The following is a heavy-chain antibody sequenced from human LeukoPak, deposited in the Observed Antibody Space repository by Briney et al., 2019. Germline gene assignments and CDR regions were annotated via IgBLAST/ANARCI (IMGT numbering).Heavy chain of an antibody. Sequence: PSETLSLTCSVSAGSIRSHYWSWVRQPPGKGLEWMGIIYYSGTTRYKSSLPSRLTTIADNSNNKFFLMLTPVPAGDAAVYYCGTTTYNSSLQSRVTISADTTKKQFSLKLTSVTAADTAVYYCARLLDNDSSGDPDTFDMWGQGTMVTVSS. J-gene: IGHJ3*02. D-gene: IGHD6-13*01. CDR1: AGSIRSHY. V-gene: IGHV4-59*11. CDR3: GTTTYNSSLQSRVTISADTTKKQFSLKLTSVTAADTAVYYCARLLDNDSSGDPDTFDM. CDR2: IYYSGTT.